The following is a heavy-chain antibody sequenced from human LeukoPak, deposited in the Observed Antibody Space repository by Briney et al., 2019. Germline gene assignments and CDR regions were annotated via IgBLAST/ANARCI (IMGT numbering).Heavy chain of an antibody. D-gene: IGHD6-13*01. J-gene: IGHJ6*02. CDR3: AKGYGYSSSWTSNYYFYGLDV. Sequence: PGGSLRLSCAASGFTFSTYAMSWVRQAPGKGLEWVSAISDSDSGTYYADSVKGRFTTSRDNSKSTLYLQMNSLRAEDTAVYYCAKGYGYSSSWTSNYYFYGLDVWGQGTTVTVSS. CDR1: GFTFSTYA. V-gene: IGHV3-23*01. CDR2: ISDSDSGT.